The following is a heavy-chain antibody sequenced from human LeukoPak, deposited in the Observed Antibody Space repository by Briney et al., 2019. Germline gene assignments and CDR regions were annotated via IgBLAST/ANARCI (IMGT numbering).Heavy chain of an antibody. CDR2: IDYNEGRT. V-gene: IGHV3-64*01. CDR3: ARVGDQGTFDV. Sequence: GGSLRLSCAASGFTFSRYSMHWVRQVPGKGLEYVSAIDYNEGRTFYANSVKGRSTISRDNSKNTLYLQMGSLRAEDMAVYYCARVGDQGTFDVWGQGTMVTVSS. D-gene: IGHD3-10*01. J-gene: IGHJ3*01. CDR1: GFTFSRYS.